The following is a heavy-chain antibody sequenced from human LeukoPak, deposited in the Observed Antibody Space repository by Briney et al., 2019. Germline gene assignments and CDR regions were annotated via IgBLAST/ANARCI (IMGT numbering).Heavy chain of an antibody. D-gene: IGHD5-24*01. J-gene: IGHJ3*02. V-gene: IGHV1-69*05. CDR3: ARDRRDGYNYYAFDI. CDR1: GYTFTSYG. Sequence: SVKVSCKASGYTFTSYGISWVRQAPGQGLEWMGGIIPIFGTANYAQKFQGRVTITTDESTSTAYMELSSLRSEDTAVYYCARDRRDGYNYYAFDIWGQGTMVTVSS. CDR2: IIPIFGTA.